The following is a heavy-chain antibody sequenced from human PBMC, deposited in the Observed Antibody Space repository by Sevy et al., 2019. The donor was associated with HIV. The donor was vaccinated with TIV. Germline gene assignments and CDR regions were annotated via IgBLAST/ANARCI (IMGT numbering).Heavy chain of an antibody. D-gene: IGHD3-10*01. Sequence: GGSLRLSCAASGFTFSSYDMHWVRQAPGKGLEWVAVISYDGSNKYYADSVKGRFTISRDNSKNTLYLQMNSLRAEDTAVYYCARDSYYYGSGILDYWGQGTLVTVSS. CDR3: ARDSYYYGSGILDY. J-gene: IGHJ4*02. V-gene: IGHV3-30*04. CDR1: GFTFSSYD. CDR2: ISYDGSNK.